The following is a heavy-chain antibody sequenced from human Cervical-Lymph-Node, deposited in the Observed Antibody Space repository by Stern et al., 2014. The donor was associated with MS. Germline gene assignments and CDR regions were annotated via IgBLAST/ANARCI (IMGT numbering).Heavy chain of an antibody. J-gene: IGHJ4*02. CDR1: GFSFSRYA. CDR2: IWYDGSNP. V-gene: IGHV3-33*01. Sequence: VQLVESGGGVVQPGRSLRLSCAASGFSFSRYAMHCVRQAPGKGLEWVALIWYDGSNPYYADSVTGRFTISRDNCKNTLYLQMNSLRAEDTAVYYCASAYSSSHYYFDYWGQGTLATVSS. D-gene: IGHD6-13*01. CDR3: ASAYSSSHYYFDY.